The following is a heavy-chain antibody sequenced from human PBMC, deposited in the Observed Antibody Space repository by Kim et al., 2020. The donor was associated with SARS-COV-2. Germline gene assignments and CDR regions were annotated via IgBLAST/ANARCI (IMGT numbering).Heavy chain of an antibody. V-gene: IGHV3-30*04. CDR2: ISSDGRSK. D-gene: IGHD6-13*01. CDR3: ARKAAAGVRGWSDP. J-gene: IGHJ5*02. CDR1: GFTFSSYA. Sequence: GGSLRLSCAASGFTFSSYAIHWVRQAPGKGLEWVAVISSDGRSKYYADSVKGRFTISRDNSKNTLYLQMDSLWAEDTAVYYCARKAAAGVRGWSDPWGQGTLVTVSS.